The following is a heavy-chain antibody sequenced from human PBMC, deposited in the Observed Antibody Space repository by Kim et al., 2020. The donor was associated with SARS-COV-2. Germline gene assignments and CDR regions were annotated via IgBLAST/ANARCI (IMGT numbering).Heavy chain of an antibody. V-gene: IGHV1-69*13. CDR3: ARERAGFGELGNKNWFDP. CDR1: GGTFSSYA. Sequence: SVKVSCKASGGTFSSYAISWVRQAPGQGLEWMGGIIPIFGTANYAQKFQGRVTITADESTSTAYMELSSLRSEDTAVYYCARERAGFGELGNKNWFDPWGQGTLVTVSS. CDR2: IIPIFGTA. D-gene: IGHD3-10*01. J-gene: IGHJ5*02.